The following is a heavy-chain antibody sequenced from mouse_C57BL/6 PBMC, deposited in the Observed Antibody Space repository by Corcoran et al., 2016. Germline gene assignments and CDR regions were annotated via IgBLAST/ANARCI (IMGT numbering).Heavy chain of an antibody. CDR2: INTYSGVP. J-gene: IGHJ2*01. V-gene: IGHV9-3*01. Sequence: QIQLVQSGPELKKPGETVKISCKASGYTFTTYGMSWVKQAPGKGLKWMGWINTYSGVPTYADDFKRRFAFSLETSASTAYLQINNLKNEDTATYFCAGAGTYYFDYWGQGTTLTVSS. CDR1: GYTFTTYG. D-gene: IGHD4-1*01. CDR3: AGAGTYYFDY.